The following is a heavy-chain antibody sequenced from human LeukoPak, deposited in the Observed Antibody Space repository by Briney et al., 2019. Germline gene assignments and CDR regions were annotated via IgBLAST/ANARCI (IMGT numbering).Heavy chain of an antibody. CDR1: GGTFSSYA. CDR3: ARAEGYCSSTSCLGAAAGPNLLPDY. J-gene: IGHJ4*02. D-gene: IGHD2-2*01. V-gene: IGHV1-69*13. Sequence: SVKVSCKASGGTFSSYAISWVRQAPGQGLEWMGGIIPIFGTANYAQKFQGRVTITADESTSTAYMELSSLRSEDTAVYYCARAEGYCSSTSCLGAAAGPNLLPDYWGQGTLVTVSS. CDR2: IIPIFGTA.